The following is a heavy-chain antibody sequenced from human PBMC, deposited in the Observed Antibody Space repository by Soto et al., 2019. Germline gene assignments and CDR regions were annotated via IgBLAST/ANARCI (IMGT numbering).Heavy chain of an antibody. J-gene: IGHJ5*02. CDR1: GYTFTGYY. CDR2: INPNSGGT. CDR3: ARPFDNLWSWPGNHNWFDP. Sequence: PPASVKVSCKASGYTFTGYYMHWVRQAPGQGLEWMGWINPNSGGTNYAQKFQGRVTMTRDTSISTAYMELSRLRSDDTAVYYCARPFDNLWSWPGNHNWFDPWGQGTLVTVSS. V-gene: IGHV1-2*02. D-gene: IGHD2-21*01.